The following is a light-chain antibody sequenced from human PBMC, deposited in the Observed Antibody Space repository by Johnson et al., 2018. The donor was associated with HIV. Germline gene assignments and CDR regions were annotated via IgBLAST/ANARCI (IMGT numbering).Light chain of an antibody. CDR3: GTWDSSLTSYV. V-gene: IGLV1-51*02. Sequence: QSLLTQPPSVSAAPGQKVTISCSGSSSNIGKNHVSWYQQFPGTAPKLLVYEDDKRPSGIPCRFSGSKSGPSATLGITGLQTGDEADYYCGTWDSSLTSYVFGAGTKVTVL. J-gene: IGLJ1*01. CDR1: SSNIGKNH. CDR2: EDD.